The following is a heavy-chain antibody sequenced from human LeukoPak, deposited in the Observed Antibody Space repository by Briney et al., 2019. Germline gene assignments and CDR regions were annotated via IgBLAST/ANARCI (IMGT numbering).Heavy chain of an antibody. D-gene: IGHD6-19*01. Sequence: PGGSLRLSCAASGFIFSRYWMSWIRQAPGKGLEWVANINQDGSENYSVDSVKGRFTISRDNVKNSLYLQMNSLRAEDTAVYYCARASAGIAVLGRFDPWGQGTLVTVSS. CDR3: ARASAGIAVLGRFDP. V-gene: IGHV3-7*01. CDR2: INQDGSEN. CDR1: GFIFSRYW. J-gene: IGHJ5*02.